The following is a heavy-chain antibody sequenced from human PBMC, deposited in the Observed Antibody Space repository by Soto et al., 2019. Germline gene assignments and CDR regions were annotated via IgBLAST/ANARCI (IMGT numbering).Heavy chain of an antibody. CDR2: INHSGST. CDR3: ARDKITGFLDY. V-gene: IGHV4-34*01. Sequence: PSDALSVTGAVWGGSFRGYYWTWIRQSPGTGLEVMGEINHSGSTNYNPSLKSPVPISVLPSKNQLPLQLTYVPAPDTAVYHCARDKITGFLDYWGQGTMVAASS. J-gene: IGHJ4*02. D-gene: IGHD2-8*02. CDR1: GGSFRGYY.